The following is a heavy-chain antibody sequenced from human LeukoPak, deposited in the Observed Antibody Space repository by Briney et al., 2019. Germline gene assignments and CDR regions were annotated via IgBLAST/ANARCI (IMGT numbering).Heavy chain of an antibody. CDR1: GYTFTSYG. J-gene: IGHJ3*02. Sequence: ASVKVSCKASGYTFTSYGISWVRQAPGQGLEWMGWISAYNGNTNYAQKLQGRVTMTTDTSTSTAYMELRSLRSGDTAVYYCARVPTYYYDSSGYYFAFDIWGQGTMVTVSS. D-gene: IGHD3-22*01. CDR2: ISAYNGNT. V-gene: IGHV1-18*01. CDR3: ARVPTYYYDSSGYYFAFDI.